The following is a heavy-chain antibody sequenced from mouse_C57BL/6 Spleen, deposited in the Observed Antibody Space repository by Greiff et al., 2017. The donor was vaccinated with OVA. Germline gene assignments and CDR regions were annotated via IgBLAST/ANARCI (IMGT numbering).Heavy chain of an antibody. J-gene: IGHJ4*01. CDR3: ARGLDYGYAMDY. D-gene: IGHD1-1*01. V-gene: IGHV1-52*01. CDR2: IDPSDSET. Sequence: QVQLQQPGAELVRPGSSVKLSCKASGYTFTSYWMHWVKQRPIQGLEWIGNIDPSDSETHYNQKFKDKATLTVDKSSSTAYMQLSSLTSEASAVYYCARGLDYGYAMDYWGQGTSVTVSS. CDR1: GYTFTSYW.